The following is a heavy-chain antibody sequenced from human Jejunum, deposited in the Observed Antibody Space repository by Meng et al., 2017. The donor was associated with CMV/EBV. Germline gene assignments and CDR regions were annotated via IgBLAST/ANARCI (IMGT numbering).Heavy chain of an antibody. CDR1: GFSPSTSGEG. J-gene: IGHJ4*02. CDR3: AHFVGGYYPSRPDY. CDR2: IYRGDDK. Sequence: QITLKESCPTLVKPTPTLTLTCSFSGFSPSTSGEGVGWIRQPPGKALEWLALIYRGDDKRYSPSLNSRLTIAKDTSKNEVVLTLTNMGPIDTGTYYCAHFVGGYYPSRPDYWGQGTLVTVSS. V-gene: IGHV2-5*02. D-gene: IGHD1-26*01.